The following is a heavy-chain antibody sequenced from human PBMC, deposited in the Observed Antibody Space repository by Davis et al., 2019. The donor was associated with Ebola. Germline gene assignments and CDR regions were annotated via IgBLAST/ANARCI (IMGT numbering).Heavy chain of an antibody. D-gene: IGHD3-3*01. J-gene: IGHJ6*02. CDR3: ARGSRDFWSGYPNYYYGMDV. V-gene: IGHV4-61*01. Sequence: PSETLSLTCTVSGGSVSSGSYYWSWIRQPPGKGLEWIGYIYYSGSTYYNPSLKSRVTISVDTSKNQFSLKLSSVTAADTAVYYCARGSRDFWSGYPNYYYGMDVWGQGTTVTVSS. CDR1: GGSVSSGSYY. CDR2: IYYSGST.